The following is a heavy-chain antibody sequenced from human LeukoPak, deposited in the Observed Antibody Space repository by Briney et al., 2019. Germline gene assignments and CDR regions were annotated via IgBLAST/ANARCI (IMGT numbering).Heavy chain of an antibody. CDR1: GGSISSGGYY. D-gene: IGHD3-16*01. CDR2: IYYSGST. CDR3: ARAPGGDYAFDI. Sequence: PSQTLSLTCTVSGGSISSGGYYWSWIRQHPGKGLEWIGYIYYSGSTYYNPSLKSRVTISVDTSKNQFSLKLSSVAAADTAVYYCARAPGGDYAFDIWGQGTMVTVSS. J-gene: IGHJ3*02. V-gene: IGHV4-31*03.